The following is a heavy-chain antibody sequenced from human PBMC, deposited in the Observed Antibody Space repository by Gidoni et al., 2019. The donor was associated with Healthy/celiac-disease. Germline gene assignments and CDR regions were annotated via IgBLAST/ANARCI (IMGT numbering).Heavy chain of an antibody. Sequence: QVQLVQSGAEVKKPGASVKVSCKASGYTFTSYYMHWVRQAPGQGLEWMGIINPSGGSTSYAQKFQGRVTMTRDTSTSTVYMELSSLRSEDTAVYYCARDWSSSGWYWYFDLWGRGTLVTVSS. D-gene: IGHD6-19*01. CDR1: GYTFTSYY. V-gene: IGHV1-46*01. J-gene: IGHJ2*01. CDR2: INPSGGST. CDR3: ARDWSSSGWYWYFDL.